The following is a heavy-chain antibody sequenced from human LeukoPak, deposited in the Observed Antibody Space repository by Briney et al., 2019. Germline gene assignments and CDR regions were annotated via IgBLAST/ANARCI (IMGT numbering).Heavy chain of an antibody. V-gene: IGHV3-7*05. D-gene: IGHD3-3*01. Sequence: GGSLRLSCVASGFTCSSYWMSWVRQAPGKGLDWVANIKQDGSEKYYVDSVKGRFTISRDNAKNSLYLQMNSLRAEDTAVYYCAREDYDFWSGYYTKACDIWGQGTMVTVSS. J-gene: IGHJ3*02. CDR2: IKQDGSEK. CDR3: AREDYDFWSGYYTKACDI. CDR1: GFTCSSYW.